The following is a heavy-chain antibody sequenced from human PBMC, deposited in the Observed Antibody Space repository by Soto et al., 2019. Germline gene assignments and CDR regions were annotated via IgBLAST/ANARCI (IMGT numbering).Heavy chain of an antibody. CDR1: GGSISSYY. V-gene: IGHV4-59*01. CDR3: ARYRAIAAAGRGYYYYGMDV. Sequence: SETLSLTCTVSGGSISSYYWSWIRQPPGKGLEWIGYIYYSGSTNYNPSLKSRVTISVDTSKNQFSLKLSSVTAADTAVYYCARYRAIAAAGRGYYYYGMDVWGQGTTVTVSS. CDR2: IYYSGST. D-gene: IGHD6-13*01. J-gene: IGHJ6*02.